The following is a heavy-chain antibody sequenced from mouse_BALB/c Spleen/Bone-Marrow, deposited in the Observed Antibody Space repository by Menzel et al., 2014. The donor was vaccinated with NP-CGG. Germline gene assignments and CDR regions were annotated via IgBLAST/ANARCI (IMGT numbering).Heavy chain of an antibody. Sequence: VQLKQSGGGLVQPGGSRKLSCAASGFTFSSFAMHWVRQAPEKGLEWVAYISSGSSTIYYADTVMGRFTISRDNPKNTLFLQMTSLRSEDTAMYYCARSGSSYGYFDYWGQGTTLTVSS. CDR1: GFTFSSFA. J-gene: IGHJ2*01. CDR3: ARSGSSYGYFDY. V-gene: IGHV5-17*02. D-gene: IGHD1-1*01. CDR2: ISSGSSTI.